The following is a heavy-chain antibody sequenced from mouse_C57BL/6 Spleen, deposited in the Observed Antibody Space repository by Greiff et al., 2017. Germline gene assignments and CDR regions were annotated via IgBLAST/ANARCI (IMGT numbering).Heavy chain of an antibody. V-gene: IGHV1-7*01. D-gene: IGHD2-5*01. CDR1: GYTFTSYW. Sequence: QVQLQQSGAELAKPGASVKLSCKASGYTFTSYWMHWVKQRPGQGLEWIGYINPSSGYTKYNQTVKAQVTLTADKSSSTAYMQLSSLTYEDSSVYYCARNENYSNSGWFAYWGQGTLVTVSA. J-gene: IGHJ3*01. CDR3: ARNENYSNSGWFAY. CDR2: INPSSGYT.